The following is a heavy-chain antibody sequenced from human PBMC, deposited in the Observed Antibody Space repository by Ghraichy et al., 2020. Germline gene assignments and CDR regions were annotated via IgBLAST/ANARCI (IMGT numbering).Heavy chain of an antibody. Sequence: SETLSLTCTVSGGSISSRISYWGWIRQPPGKGLEWIGSIYYSGSTYYNPSLTSRVTIYVDTSKNQFSLKLTSVTAAETAVYYCARATVSSRTFDSWGLGTLGTVSS. CDR3: ARATVSSRTFDS. V-gene: IGHV4-39*01. CDR2: IYYSGST. CDR1: GGSISSRISY. D-gene: IGHD4-17*01. J-gene: IGHJ4*02.